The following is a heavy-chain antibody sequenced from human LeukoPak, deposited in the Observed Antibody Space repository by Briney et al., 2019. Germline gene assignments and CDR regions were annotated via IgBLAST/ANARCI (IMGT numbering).Heavy chain of an antibody. J-gene: IGHJ4*02. V-gene: IGHV4-59*01. D-gene: IGHD2-15*01. CDR3: ARKDGDY. CDR1: GVSISSYH. CDR2: IYNSGST. Sequence: SETLSLTCTVSGVSISSYHWSWIRQPPVKELEWIGYIYNSGSTNYNPSLKSRVTIVDTSKNQVSLKLSSVTAADTAVYYCARKDGDYWGQGILVTVSS.